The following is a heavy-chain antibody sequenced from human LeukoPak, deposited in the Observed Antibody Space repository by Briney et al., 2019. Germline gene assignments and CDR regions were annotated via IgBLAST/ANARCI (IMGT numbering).Heavy chain of an antibody. D-gene: IGHD3-22*01. Sequence: SETLSLTCTVSGGSISSGDYYWSWIRQPPGKGLEWIGYIYYHGSAYYNPSLESRVTISVDTSKNQLSLSLSSVTAADTAVYYCARDGDDISGYRFDYWGQGTLVTVSS. CDR1: GGSISSGDYY. V-gene: IGHV4-30-4*01. CDR2: IYYHGSA. J-gene: IGHJ4*02. CDR3: ARDGDDISGYRFDY.